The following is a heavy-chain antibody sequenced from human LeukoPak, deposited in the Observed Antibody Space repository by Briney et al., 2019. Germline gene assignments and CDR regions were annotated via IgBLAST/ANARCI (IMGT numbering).Heavy chain of an antibody. CDR2: IGAYNGNT. CDR1: GYTFTSYY. V-gene: IGHV1-18*04. J-gene: IGHJ3*02. D-gene: IGHD3-22*01. CDR3: ARDVAPVVVIRGDAFDI. Sequence: ASVKVSCKASGYTFTSYYMHWVRQAPGQGLEWMGRIGAYNGNTNYAQKLQGRVTMTTDTSTSTAYMELRSLRSDDTAVYYCARDVAPVVVIRGDAFDIWGQGTMVTVSS.